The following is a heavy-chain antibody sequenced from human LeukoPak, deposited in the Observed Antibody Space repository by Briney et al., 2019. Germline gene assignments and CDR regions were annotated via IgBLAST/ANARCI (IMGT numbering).Heavy chain of an antibody. D-gene: IGHD3-10*01. CDR2: ISGSGGST. V-gene: IGHV3-23*01. CDR1: GFTFSSYA. CDR3: ARDSSLLWFEEYYYYYMDV. J-gene: IGHJ6*03. Sequence: GGSLRLSCAASGFTFSSYAMSWVRQAPGKGLEWVSAISGSGGSTYYADSVKGRFTISRDNSKNTLYLQMNSLRAEDTAVYYCARDSSLLWFEEYYYYYMDVWGKGTTVTVSS.